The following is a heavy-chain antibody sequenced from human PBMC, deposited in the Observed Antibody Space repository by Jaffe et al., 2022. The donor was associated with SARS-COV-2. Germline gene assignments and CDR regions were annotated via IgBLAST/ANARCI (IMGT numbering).Heavy chain of an antibody. J-gene: IGHJ6*03. V-gene: IGHV4-34*01. Sequence: QVQLQQWGAGLLKPSETLSLTCAVYGGSLSGYYWSWIRQPPGKGLEWIGEIDHSGSTNYNPSLKSRVTILVDMYKNQFSLILSSVTAADTAVYYCARGWIAAAGIFSMGLDYYMDVWGKGTTVTVSS. CDR3: ARGWIAAAGIFSMGLDYYMDV. CDR2: IDHSGST. D-gene: IGHD6-13*01. CDR1: GGSLSGYY.